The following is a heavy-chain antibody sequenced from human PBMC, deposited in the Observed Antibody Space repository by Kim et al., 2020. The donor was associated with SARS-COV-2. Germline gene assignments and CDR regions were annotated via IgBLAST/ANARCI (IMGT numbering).Heavy chain of an antibody. V-gene: IGHV3-21*05. CDR1: GFTLNTYS. Sequence: GGSLRLSCAVSGFTLNTYSMNWVRQVPGKGLEWVAYIRTSISDVSYADSVKGRFTISGDIPKNSLYLQMNSLRADDTAVYHCARESGGNLDYWGQGTLVTVSS. CDR2: IRTSISDV. D-gene: IGHD2-15*01. J-gene: IGHJ4*02. CDR3: ARESGGNLDY.